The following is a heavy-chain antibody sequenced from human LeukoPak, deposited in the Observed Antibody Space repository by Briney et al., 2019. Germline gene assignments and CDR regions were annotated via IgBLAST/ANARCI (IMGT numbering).Heavy chain of an antibody. V-gene: IGHV4-38-2*02. CDR1: GYSISSDYY. D-gene: IGHD3-22*01. CDR3: ARVTGYMIEDYFDY. CDR2: IHHSGRT. Sequence: PSETLSLTCTVSGYSISSDYYWGWIRQPPGKGLEWIGSIHHSGRTYYTPSLKSRVTISVDTSKNQFSLRLSSVTAADTAVYYCARVTGYMIEDYFDYWGQGTLVTVSS. J-gene: IGHJ4*02.